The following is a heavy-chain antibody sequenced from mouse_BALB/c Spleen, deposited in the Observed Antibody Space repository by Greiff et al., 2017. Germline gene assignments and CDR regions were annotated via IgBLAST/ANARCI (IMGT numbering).Heavy chain of an antibody. CDR3: ARGQTPWFAY. Sequence: EVKLVESGGGLVKPGGSLKLSCAASGFTFSSYAMSWVRQTPEKRLEWVASISSGGSTYYPDSVKGRFTISRDNARNILYLQMSSLRSEDTAMYYCARGQTPWFAYWGQGTLVTVSA. V-gene: IGHV5-6-5*01. J-gene: IGHJ3*01. CDR1: GFTFSSYA. CDR2: ISSGGST.